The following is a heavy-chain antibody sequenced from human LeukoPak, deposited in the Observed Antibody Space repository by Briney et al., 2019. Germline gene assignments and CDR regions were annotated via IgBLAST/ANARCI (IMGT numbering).Heavy chain of an antibody. J-gene: IGHJ6*02. CDR2: ISSSSSTI. CDR3: ASDAGYSSGYYYYGMDV. Sequence: GGSLRLSCAASGFTVSSYSMNWVRQAPGKGLEWASYISSSSSTIYYADSVKGRFTISRDNAKNSLYLQMNSLRAEDTAVYYCASDAGYSSGYYYYGMDVWGQGTTVTVSS. D-gene: IGHD6-19*01. V-gene: IGHV3-48*01. CDR1: GFTVSSYS.